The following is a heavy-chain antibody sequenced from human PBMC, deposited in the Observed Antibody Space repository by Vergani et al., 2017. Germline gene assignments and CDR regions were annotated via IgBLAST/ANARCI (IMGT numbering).Heavy chain of an antibody. CDR3: ARVMYRDEASTGYRLEGMDI. D-gene: IGHD3-9*01. CDR1: GGSFNTYY. V-gene: IGHV4-59*13. J-gene: IGHJ6*02. Sequence: QVQLGESGPGLVKPSETLSPTCTVSGGSFNTYYWSWIRQSPGKGLEWIGYIYSTGSTNYNPSLNSRVTMSVDKSKNQFSLKLRSVTAADTAVYFCARVMYRDEASTGYRLEGMDIWGQGTTVTISS. CDR2: IYSTGST.